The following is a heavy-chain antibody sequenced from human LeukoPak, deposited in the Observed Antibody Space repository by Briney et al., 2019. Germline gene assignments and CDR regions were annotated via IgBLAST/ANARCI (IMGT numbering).Heavy chain of an antibody. V-gene: IGHV4-59*01. CDR3: VRDRVLGAFDI. J-gene: IGHJ3*02. Sequence: PSETLSLTCPVSGGSISSYSWTWIRQPPGKGLEWIGSIYYSGSTNYNPSLKSRVTISVDTSKNQFSLKLSSVTAADTAVYYCVRDRVLGAFDIWGQGTMVTVSS. D-gene: IGHD3-16*01. CDR2: IYYSGST. CDR1: GGSISSYS.